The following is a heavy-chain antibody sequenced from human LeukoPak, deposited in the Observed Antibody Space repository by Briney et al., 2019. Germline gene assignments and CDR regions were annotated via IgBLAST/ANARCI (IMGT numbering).Heavy chain of an antibody. CDR1: GGSISSYY. CDR2: IYTSGST. V-gene: IGHV4-4*07. D-gene: IGHD5-18*01. J-gene: IGHJ6*02. Sequence: SETLSLTCTVSGGSISSYYWSWIRQPAGKGLEWIGRIYTSGSTNYNPSLKSRVTTSVDTSKNQFSLKLSSVTAADTAVYYCARDLDTAMVYYYYGMDVWGQGTTVTVSS. CDR3: ARDLDTAMVYYYYGMDV.